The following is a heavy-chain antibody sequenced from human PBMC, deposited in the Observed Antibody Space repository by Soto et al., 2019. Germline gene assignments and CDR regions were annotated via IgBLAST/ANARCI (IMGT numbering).Heavy chain of an antibody. Sequence: QVQLVESGGGVVQPGRSLRLSCAASGFTFSSYGMHWVRQAPGKGLEWVAIIWYDGSNKYYADSVKGRFTISRDNSKNTLYLQLNSLRAEDTAVYYCARARRPKVDYWGQGTLVTVSS. D-gene: IGHD6-25*01. V-gene: IGHV3-33*01. CDR1: GFTFSSYG. CDR2: IWYDGSNK. CDR3: ARARRPKVDY. J-gene: IGHJ4*02.